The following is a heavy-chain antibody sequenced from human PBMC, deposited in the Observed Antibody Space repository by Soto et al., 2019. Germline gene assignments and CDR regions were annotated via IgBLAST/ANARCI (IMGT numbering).Heavy chain of an antibody. CDR1: GGSISGSSYY. D-gene: IGHD1-26*01. J-gene: IGHJ4*02. CDR3: ARLGGSYAVPHFDY. Sequence: PSETLSLTCSVSGGSISGSSYYWGWIRQPPGKGLEWIGTIYYTVRTDYNPSLKSRVTISVETFKNQFSLKLSSVTAADTAVYYCARLGGSYAVPHFDYWGQGTLVTVSS. CDR2: IYYTVRT. V-gene: IGHV4-39*01.